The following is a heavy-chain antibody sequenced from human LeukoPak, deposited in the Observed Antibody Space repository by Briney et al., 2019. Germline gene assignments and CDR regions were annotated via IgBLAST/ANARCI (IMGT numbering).Heavy chain of an antibody. V-gene: IGHV4-59*01. J-gene: IGHJ6*02. CDR3: ARIHYYDSSGYYYGFDYYGMDV. CDR1: GGSISSYY. CDR2: IYYSGST. Sequence: SETLSLTCTVSGGSISSYYWSWIRQPPGKGLKWIGYIYYSGSTNYNPSLKSRVTISVDTSKNQFSLKLSSVTAADTAVYYCARIHYYDSSGYYYGFDYYGMDVWGQGTTVTVSS. D-gene: IGHD3-22*01.